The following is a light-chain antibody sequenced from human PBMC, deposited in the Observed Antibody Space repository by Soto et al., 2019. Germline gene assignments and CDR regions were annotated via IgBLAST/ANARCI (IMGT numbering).Light chain of an antibody. Sequence: QSALTQPASVSGSPGQAITISCTGTSSEVGSYNLVSWYQQHPGKAPKLMIYQVSKRPSGVSNRFSGSKSGNTASLTISGLQAEDEADYYCCSYAGSSTVYVFGTGTEVTVL. V-gene: IGLV2-23*02. CDR1: SSEVGSYNL. J-gene: IGLJ1*01. CDR3: CSYAGSSTVYV. CDR2: QVS.